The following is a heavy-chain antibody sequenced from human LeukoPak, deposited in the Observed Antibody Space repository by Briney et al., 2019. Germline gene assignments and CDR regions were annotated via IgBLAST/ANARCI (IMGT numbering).Heavy chain of an antibody. V-gene: IGHV3-7*01. J-gene: IGHJ4*02. CDR1: GFTFSSYW. Sequence: PGGSLRLSCAASGFTFSSYWMSWVRQAPGKGLEWVANIKQDGSEKYYVDSVKGRFTISRDNAKNSLYLQMNSLRAEDTAVYYCARGINYGSAQYYFDYWGQGTLVTVSS. CDR2: IKQDGSEK. CDR3: ARGINYGSAQYYFDY. D-gene: IGHD3-10*01.